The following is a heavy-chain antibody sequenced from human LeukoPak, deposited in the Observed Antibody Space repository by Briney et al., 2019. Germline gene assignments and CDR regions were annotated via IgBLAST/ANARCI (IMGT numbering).Heavy chain of an antibody. CDR3: AKHRGQIYYNYYMDA. CDR2: LGGSGGSR. J-gene: IGHJ6*03. CDR1: GFTFSSYA. V-gene: IGHV3-23*01. D-gene: IGHD3-10*01. Sequence: GGSLRLSCAASGFTFSSYAMSWVRQAPGKGLVWVSALGGSGGSRYYADSVKGRFTMSRDNSNNMLYLQMNSLRAEDTAVYYCAKHRGQIYYNYYMDAWGKGTTVTVS.